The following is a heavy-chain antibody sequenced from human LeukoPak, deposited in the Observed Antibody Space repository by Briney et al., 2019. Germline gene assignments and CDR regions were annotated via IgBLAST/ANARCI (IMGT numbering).Heavy chain of an antibody. Sequence: ASVKVSCKASGYTFTSYYMHWVRQAPGQGLEWMGIINPSGGSTSYAQNFQGRLTMTRDTSTTTVYMELSSLRSEDTVVYYCARYQSLEMATGWRYLDYWGQGTLVTVSS. D-gene: IGHD5-24*01. CDR3: ARYQSLEMATGWRYLDY. J-gene: IGHJ4*02. V-gene: IGHV1-46*01. CDR1: GYTFTSYY. CDR2: INPSGGST.